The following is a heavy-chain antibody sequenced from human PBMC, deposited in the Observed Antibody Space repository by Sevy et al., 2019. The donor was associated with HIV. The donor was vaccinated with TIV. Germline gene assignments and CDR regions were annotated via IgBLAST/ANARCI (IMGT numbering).Heavy chain of an antibody. CDR3: ARDCSSTSCLWGLDV. J-gene: IGHJ6*02. CDR1: GFTFSNFW. D-gene: IGHD2-2*01. V-gene: IGHV3-7*03. CDR2: IKRDGSEK. Sequence: GGSLRLSCAASGFTFSNFWMSWVRQAPGKGLEWVANIKRDGSEKYYMASVKGRFTIPRDNAKKSMYLQMNSLRAEDTAIYFCARDCSSTSCLWGLDVWGQGTTVTVSS.